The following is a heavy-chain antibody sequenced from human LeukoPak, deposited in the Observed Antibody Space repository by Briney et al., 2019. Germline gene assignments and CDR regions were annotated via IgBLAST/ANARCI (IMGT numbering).Heavy chain of an antibody. Sequence: GGSLRLSCAASGITFSSYWMSWVRQAPGKGLEWVANINQDASETQYADSVQGRFTISRDNAKNSLYVQMNSLRAEDTAVYYCTKGRYSYGTFDYWGQGTLVTVSS. CDR2: INQDASET. CDR3: TKGRYSYGTFDY. CDR1: GITFSSYW. V-gene: IGHV3-7*01. J-gene: IGHJ4*02. D-gene: IGHD5-18*01.